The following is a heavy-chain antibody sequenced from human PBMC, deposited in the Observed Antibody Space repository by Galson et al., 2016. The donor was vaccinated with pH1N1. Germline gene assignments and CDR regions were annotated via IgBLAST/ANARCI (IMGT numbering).Heavy chain of an antibody. CDR3: ARDSEYSAYDLFH. D-gene: IGHD5-12*01. CDR1: GFTFNNFA. CDR2: VLYDGTNE. V-gene: IGHV3-30-3*01. Sequence: SLRLSCAAPGFTFNNFAMHWVRQAPGKGLEWVAVVLYDGTNEYLADSVKGRFTVSRDNSRNTLHLQMNSLRPSDTALYYCARDSEYSAYDLFHWGQGTLVAVSS. J-gene: IGHJ4*02.